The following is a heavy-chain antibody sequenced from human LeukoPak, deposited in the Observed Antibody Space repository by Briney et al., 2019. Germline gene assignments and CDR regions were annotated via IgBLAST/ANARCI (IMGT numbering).Heavy chain of an antibody. D-gene: IGHD3-10*01. Sequence: PGGSLRLSCAASGFTFSSYGMHWVRQAPGKGLEWVAVISYDGSNKYYADSVKGRFTISRDNSKNTLYLQMNSLRAEDTAVYYCAKDSSYYYGSEQRAFQHWGQGTLVTVSS. CDR1: GFTFSSYG. CDR2: ISYDGSNK. CDR3: AKDSSYYYGSEQRAFQH. J-gene: IGHJ1*01. V-gene: IGHV3-30*18.